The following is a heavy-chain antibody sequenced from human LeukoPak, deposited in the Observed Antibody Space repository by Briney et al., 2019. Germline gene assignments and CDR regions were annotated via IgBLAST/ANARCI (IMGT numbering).Heavy chain of an antibody. CDR2: FDPEDGET. V-gene: IGHV1-24*01. D-gene: IGHD2-2*01. CDR3: ATGDRKYQLLSGFVSIDY. Sequence: ASVKVSCKVSGYTLTELSMHWVRQAPGKGLEWMGGFDPEDGETIYAQNFQGRVTTTEDTSTDTAYMELSSLRSEDTAVYYCATGDRKYQLLSGFVSIDYWGQGTLVTVSS. CDR1: GYTLTELS. J-gene: IGHJ4*02.